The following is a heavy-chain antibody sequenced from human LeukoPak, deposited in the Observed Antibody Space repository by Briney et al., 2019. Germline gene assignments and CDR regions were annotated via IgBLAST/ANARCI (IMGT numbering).Heavy chain of an antibody. J-gene: IGHJ5*02. D-gene: IGHD3-10*01. CDR3: ARVPSGGVIIDNWFDP. CDR2: ISSSSSYI. CDR1: GFTFSSYS. Sequence: GGSLRLSCAASGFTFSSYSMNWVRQAPGKGLEWVSSISSSSSYIYYADSVKGRLTISRDNAKNSLYLQMNSLRAEDTAVYYCARVPSGGVIIDNWFDPWGQGTLVTVSS. V-gene: IGHV3-21*01.